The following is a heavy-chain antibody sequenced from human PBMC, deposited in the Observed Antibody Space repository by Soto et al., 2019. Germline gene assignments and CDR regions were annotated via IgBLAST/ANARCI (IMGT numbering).Heavy chain of an antibody. CDR1: GFTFDDYA. Sequence: EVQLVESGGGLVQPGRSLRLSCAASGFTFDDYAMHWVRQAPGKGLEWVSGISWNSGSIGYADSVKGRFTISRDNAKNALYLQMNHLRAEDTALYYCAKGGYGSGSYLDYWGQGTLVTVSS. CDR3: AKGGYGSGSYLDY. J-gene: IGHJ4*02. V-gene: IGHV3-9*01. D-gene: IGHD3-10*01. CDR2: ISWNSGSI.